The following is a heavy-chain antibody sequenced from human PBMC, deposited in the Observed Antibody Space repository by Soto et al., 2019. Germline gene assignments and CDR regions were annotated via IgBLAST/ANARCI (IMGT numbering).Heavy chain of an antibody. CDR1: GFTFSSYG. V-gene: IGHV3-30*18. CDR3: AKDRGDAYNMGLDY. J-gene: IGHJ4*02. CDR2: ISYDGSNK. D-gene: IGHD3-10*01. Sequence: GGSLRLSCAASGFTFSSYGMHWVRQAPGKGLEWVAVISYDGSNKYYADSVKGRFTISRDNSKNTLYLQMNSLRAEDTAVYYCAKDRGDAYNMGLDYWGQGTLVTVSS.